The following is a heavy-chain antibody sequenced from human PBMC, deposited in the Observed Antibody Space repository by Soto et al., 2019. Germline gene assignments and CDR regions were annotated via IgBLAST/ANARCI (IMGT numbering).Heavy chain of an antibody. Sequence: GGSLRLSCAASGFTFSGSAIHWVRQTSGKGLEWVGHIRSKANNYATASAASVKGRFTISRDDSKNTAYLQMNSLKTEDTAVYYCARQLVTYCSGGSCFPNWFDPWGQGTLVTVSS. CDR2: IRSKANNYAT. D-gene: IGHD2-15*01. V-gene: IGHV3-73*01. CDR3: ARQLVTYCSGGSCFPNWFDP. J-gene: IGHJ5*02. CDR1: GFTFSGSA.